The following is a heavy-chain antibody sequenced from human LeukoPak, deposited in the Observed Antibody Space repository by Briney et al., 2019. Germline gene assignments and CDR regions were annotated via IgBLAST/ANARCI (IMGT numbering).Heavy chain of an antibody. J-gene: IGHJ4*02. CDR2: INHSGST. V-gene: IGHV4-34*01. CDR3: ARGRGYRYWFSFDY. D-gene: IGHD5-18*01. Sequence: SETLSLTCAVYGGSFSGYYWSWIRQPPGKGLEWIGEINHSGSTNYNPSLKSRVAISVDTSKNQFSLKLSSVTAADTAVYYCARGRGYRYWFSFDYWGQGTLVTVA. CDR1: GGSFSGYY.